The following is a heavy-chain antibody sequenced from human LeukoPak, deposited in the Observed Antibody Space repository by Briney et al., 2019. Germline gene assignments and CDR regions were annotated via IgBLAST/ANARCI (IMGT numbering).Heavy chain of an antibody. J-gene: IGHJ4*02. CDR1: GFTFSSYA. V-gene: IGHV3-23*01. CDR3: AKGRNEDGDAALNY. CDR2: ISGRAGST. Sequence: GGSLRLSCSASGFTFSSYAMSWVRQAPGKGLEWLSGISGRAGSTYYADSVKGRFTISRDNSKNTLYLQMNSLRAEDTAAYHCAKGRNEDGDAALNYWGQGTLVTVSS. D-gene: IGHD4-17*01.